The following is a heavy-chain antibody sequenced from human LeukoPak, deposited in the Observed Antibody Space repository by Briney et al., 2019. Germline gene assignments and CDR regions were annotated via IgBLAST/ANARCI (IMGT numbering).Heavy chain of an antibody. D-gene: IGHD6-6*01. CDR3: AKLYSSSSRDAFDV. V-gene: IGHV4-34*01. CDR1: GASFSGYY. J-gene: IGHJ3*01. CDR2: INHSGST. Sequence: PSETLSLTCAVYGASFSGYYWSWIRQPPGKGPEWIGEINHSGSTNYNVSLESRVTMSVDTSKNQFTLKLNSVTAADTAVYYCAKLYSSSSRDAFDVWGPGTMVTVSS.